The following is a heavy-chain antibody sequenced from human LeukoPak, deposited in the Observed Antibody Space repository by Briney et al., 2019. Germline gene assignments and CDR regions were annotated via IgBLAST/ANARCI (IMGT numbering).Heavy chain of an antibody. CDR3: ARARYCGGGSCYYGNY. CDR1: GYTFTSYG. Sequence: ASVKVSCKASGYTFTSYGISWVRQAPGQGLEWMGWISAYNGNTHYAQKLQGRVTMTTDTSTTTAYLELRSLKSDDTAVYYCARARYCGGGSCYYGNYWGQGTLVTVSS. CDR2: ISAYNGNT. D-gene: IGHD2-15*01. V-gene: IGHV1-18*01. J-gene: IGHJ4*02.